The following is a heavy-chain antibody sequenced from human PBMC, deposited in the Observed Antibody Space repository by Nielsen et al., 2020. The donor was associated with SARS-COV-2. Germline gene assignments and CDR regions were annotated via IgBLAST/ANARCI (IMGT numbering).Heavy chain of an antibody. Sequence: RQAPGKALEWLAHIFSNEEKSYSTSLKSRLTISKDTSKNQVVLTMTNMDPVDTATYYCAHRLDYDILTGYYPTRGWFDPWGQGTLITVSS. V-gene: IGHV2-26*01. CDR3: AHRLDYDILTGYYPTRGWFDP. J-gene: IGHJ5*02. CDR2: IFSNEEK. D-gene: IGHD3-9*01.